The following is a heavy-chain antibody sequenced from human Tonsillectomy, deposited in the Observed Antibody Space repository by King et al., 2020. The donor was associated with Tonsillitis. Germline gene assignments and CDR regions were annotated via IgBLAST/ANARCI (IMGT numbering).Heavy chain of an antibody. CDR1: GFTFSSYG. D-gene: IGHD4-17*01. V-gene: IGHV3-30*02. CDR3: AKGDYGDYPTENCYYDGMDV. J-gene: IGHJ6*02. Sequence: VQLVESGGGVVQRGGSLRLSCAASGFTFSSYGMHWVRQAPGKGLEWVAFIRYDGSNKYYADSVKGRFTISRDNSKNTLYLQMNSLRAEDTAVYYCAKGDYGDYPTENCYYDGMDVWGQGTTVTVSS. CDR2: IRYDGSNK.